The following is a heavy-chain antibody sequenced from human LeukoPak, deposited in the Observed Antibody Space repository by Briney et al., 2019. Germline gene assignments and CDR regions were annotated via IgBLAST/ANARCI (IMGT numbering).Heavy chain of an antibody. D-gene: IGHD5-18*01. J-gene: IGHJ4*02. CDR2: IYYSGST. CDR3: ARHYSGYSYGYPFDY. CDR1: GGSISSSSYY. V-gene: IGHV4-39*01. Sequence: SETLSLTCTVSGGSISSSSYYCGWIRQPPGKGLKWIGSIYYSGSTYYNPSLKSRVTISVDTSKNQFSLKLSSVTAADTAVYYCARHYSGYSYGYPFDYWGQGTLVTVSS.